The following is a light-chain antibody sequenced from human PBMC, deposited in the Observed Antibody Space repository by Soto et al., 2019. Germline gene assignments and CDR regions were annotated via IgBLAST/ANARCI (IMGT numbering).Light chain of an antibody. CDR2: GAS. Sequence: IVLTQSPGTLSLSPGERATLSCRASQSISSNYLAWYQQKPGQAPRLLIYGASSRATGIPDRFSGSGSGKDFTLTISRLEPEDLAVYYCQQYGTSPSWTFGKGPKVDIK. CDR3: QQYGTSPSWT. CDR1: QSISSNY. J-gene: IGKJ1*01. V-gene: IGKV3-20*01.